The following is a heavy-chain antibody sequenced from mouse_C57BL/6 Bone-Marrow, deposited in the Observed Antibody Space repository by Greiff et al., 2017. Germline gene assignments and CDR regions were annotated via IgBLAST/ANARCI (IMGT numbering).Heavy chain of an antibody. Sequence: QVQLQQPGAELVMPGASVKLSCKASGYTFTSYWMPWVKQRPGKGLEWIGEIDPSDSYTNDNHKVNGKYTLTIDKSSSTAYMQLSSLTSEDSAVYECAGGLYWFAYWGQGTLVTVSA. CDR2: IDPSDSYT. CDR1: GYTFTSYW. V-gene: IGHV1-69*01. J-gene: IGHJ3*01. CDR3: AGGLYWFAY.